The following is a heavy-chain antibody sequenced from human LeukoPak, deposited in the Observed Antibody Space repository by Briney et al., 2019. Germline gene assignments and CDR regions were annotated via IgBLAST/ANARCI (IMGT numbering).Heavy chain of an antibody. V-gene: IGHV4-59*08. CDR3: ARHTGYYGSGSQIDY. CDR2: IYYSGST. J-gene: IGHJ4*02. CDR1: GGSISSYY. D-gene: IGHD3-10*01. Sequence: PSETLSLTCTVSGGSISSYYWSWIRQPPGKGLEWIGYIYYSGSTNYNPSLKSRVTISVDTSKNQFSLKLSSVTAADTAVYYCARHTGYYGSGSQIDYWGQGTLVTVPS.